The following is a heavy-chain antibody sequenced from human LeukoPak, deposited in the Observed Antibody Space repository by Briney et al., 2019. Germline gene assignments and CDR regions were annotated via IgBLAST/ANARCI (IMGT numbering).Heavy chain of an antibody. CDR1: GGSISSGNYY. CDR2: IYTSGST. V-gene: IGHV4-61*02. D-gene: IGHD1-14*01. CDR3: ARDSLGTTWHPFDH. J-gene: IGHJ4*02. Sequence: SETLSLTCTVSGGSISSGNYYWSWIRQPAGKGLEWIGRIYTSGSTNYNPSLKSRVTISVDTSNNQFSLKLFSVTAADTAVYYCARDSLGTTWHPFDHWGQGTLVTVSS.